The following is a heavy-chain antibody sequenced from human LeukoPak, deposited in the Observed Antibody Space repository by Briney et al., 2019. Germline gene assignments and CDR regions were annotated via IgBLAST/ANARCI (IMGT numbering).Heavy chain of an antibody. Sequence: GGSLRLSCAASGFTFINYAMSWVRQAPGKGLEWVSSIVGSSSTYYADSLKGRFTISRDNAKNSLYLQMNSLRAEDTAVYYCARIGAGSSRDYWGQGTLVTVSS. CDR3: ARIGAGSSRDY. CDR2: IVGSSST. CDR1: GFTFINYA. J-gene: IGHJ4*02. D-gene: IGHD6-13*01. V-gene: IGHV3-21*01.